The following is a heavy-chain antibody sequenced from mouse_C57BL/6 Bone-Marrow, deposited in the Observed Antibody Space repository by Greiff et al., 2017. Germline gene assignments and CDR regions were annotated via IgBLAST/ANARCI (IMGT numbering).Heavy chain of an antibody. CDR1: GYTFTSYW. CDR3: ARRAIVTTRYYAMDY. V-gene: IGHV1-64*01. CDR2: IHPNSGST. D-gene: IGHD2-5*01. J-gene: IGHJ4*01. Sequence: QVQLQQPGAELVKPGASVKLSCKASGYTFTSYWMHWVKQRPGQGIEWIGMIHPNSGSTNYNEKFKSKATLTVDKSSSTAYMQLSSLTSEDSAVYYCARRAIVTTRYYAMDYWVQGTSVTVSS.